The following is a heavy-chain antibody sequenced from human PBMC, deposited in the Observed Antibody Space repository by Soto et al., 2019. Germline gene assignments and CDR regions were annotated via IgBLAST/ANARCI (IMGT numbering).Heavy chain of an antibody. CDR3: AKGTLYSGSYLVSPFDY. Sequence: GGSLSLSCAASGFTFSSYSMSWVRQAPGKGLEWVSAISGSGGSTYYADSVKGRFTISRDNSKNTLYLQMNSLRAEDTAVYYCAKGTLYSGSYLVSPFDYWGQGTLVTVSS. CDR1: GFTFSSYS. D-gene: IGHD1-26*01. V-gene: IGHV3-23*01. CDR2: ISGSGGST. J-gene: IGHJ4*02.